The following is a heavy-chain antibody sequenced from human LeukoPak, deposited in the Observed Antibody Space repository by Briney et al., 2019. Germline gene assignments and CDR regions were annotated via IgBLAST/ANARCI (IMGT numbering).Heavy chain of an antibody. J-gene: IGHJ4*02. Sequence: ASVKVSCKASGGTFSSYAISWVRQAPGQGLEWMGGIIPIFGIANYAQKFQGRVTITADESTSTAYMELSSLRSEDTAVYYCARAPTTGDYEPRFDYWGQGTLVTVSS. D-gene: IGHD4-17*01. CDR2: IIPIFGIA. CDR1: GGTFSSYA. CDR3: ARAPTTGDYEPRFDY. V-gene: IGHV1-69*13.